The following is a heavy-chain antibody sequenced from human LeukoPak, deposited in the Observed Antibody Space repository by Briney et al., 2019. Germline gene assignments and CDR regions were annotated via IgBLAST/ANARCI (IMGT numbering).Heavy chain of an antibody. Sequence: GGSLRLSCAASGFTLSGYWVHWVRQAPGKGLVWVSRINSDGSSTSYADSVRGRFTISRDNAKNTLYLQMNSLRAEDTAVYYCASPVSTWAFDYWGQGTLVTVSS. CDR2: INSDGSST. V-gene: IGHV3-74*01. J-gene: IGHJ4*02. CDR3: ASPVSTWAFDY. D-gene: IGHD3-3*02. CDR1: GFTLSGYW.